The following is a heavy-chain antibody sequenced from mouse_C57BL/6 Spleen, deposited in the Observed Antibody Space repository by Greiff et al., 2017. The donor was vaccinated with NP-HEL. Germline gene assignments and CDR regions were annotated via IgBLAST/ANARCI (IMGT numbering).Heavy chain of an antibody. Sequence: ESGPGFVKPSQSLSLTCFVTGYSITSGNYWICIRPFPGNKLDWMVYIGYSGSNNANSSIKNQISITRDKSKNQFFLELNSVTTEDTATNYCARGSYDCAMDYWGQGTSVTVSS. CDR3: ARGSYDCAMDY. CDR1: GYSITSGNY. J-gene: IGHJ4*01. D-gene: IGHD1-1*01. CDR2: IGYSGSN. V-gene: IGHV3-6*01.